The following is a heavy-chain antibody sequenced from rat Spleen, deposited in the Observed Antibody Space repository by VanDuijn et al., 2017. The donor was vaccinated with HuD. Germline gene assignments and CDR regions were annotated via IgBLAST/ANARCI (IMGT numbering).Heavy chain of an antibody. V-gene: IGHV2-15*01. Sequence: QVQLKESGPGLVQPSQTLSLTCTVSGFSLISYAVNWVRQPPGKGLEWMGGIWGDGSTDYNSALKSRLSINRDTSKIQVLLKMNSLQIDDTAIYFCTRSYGGYTSNWFAYWGQGTLVTVSS. J-gene: IGHJ3*01. CDR1: GFSLISYA. D-gene: IGHD1-11*01. CDR2: IWGDGST. CDR3: TRSYGGYTSNWFAY.